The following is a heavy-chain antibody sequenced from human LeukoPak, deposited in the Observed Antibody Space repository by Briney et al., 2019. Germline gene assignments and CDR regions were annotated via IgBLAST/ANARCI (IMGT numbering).Heavy chain of an antibody. Sequence: GGSLRLSCAASGFTFSSYAMGWVRQAPGKGLEWVGFIRSKAYGGTTEYAASVKGRFTISRDDSKSIAYLQMNSLKTEDTAVYYCTREGSSGPNDYWGQGTLVTVSS. V-gene: IGHV3-49*04. CDR1: GFTFSSYA. J-gene: IGHJ4*02. CDR3: TREGSSGPNDY. CDR2: IRSKAYGGTT. D-gene: IGHD6-19*01.